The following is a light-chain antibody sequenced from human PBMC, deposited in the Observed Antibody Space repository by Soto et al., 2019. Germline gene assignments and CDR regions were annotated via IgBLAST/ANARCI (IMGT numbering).Light chain of an antibody. CDR2: TAS. Sequence: DIQMTQYPSSLSASVGDRVTISCQASQTISIFLNWYQHKPGKPPTLLIYTASSLQSGVPSRFSGSGSGTDFTLTISSLQPEDFATYCCQQSYKTPLTFGGVTKV. V-gene: IGKV1-39*01. CDR3: QQSYKTPLT. J-gene: IGKJ4*01. CDR1: QTISIF.